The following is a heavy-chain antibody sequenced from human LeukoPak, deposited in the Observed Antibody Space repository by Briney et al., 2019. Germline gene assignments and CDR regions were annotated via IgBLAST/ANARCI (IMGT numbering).Heavy chain of an antibody. Sequence: PGGSLRLSCAASGFTFSSYVMSWVRQAPGKGLEWVSDISGSGGSTYYADSAKGRFTISRDNSNNTLYVQMNSLRAEDTAVYYCAKGRRDGYNYGMDVWGQGTTVTVSS. CDR3: AKGRRDGYNYGMDV. CDR2: ISGSGGST. CDR1: GFTFSSYV. J-gene: IGHJ6*02. V-gene: IGHV3-23*01. D-gene: IGHD5-24*01.